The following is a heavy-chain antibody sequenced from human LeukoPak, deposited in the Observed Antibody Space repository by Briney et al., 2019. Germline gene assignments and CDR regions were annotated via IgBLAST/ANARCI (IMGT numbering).Heavy chain of an antibody. CDR3: ARNYYDSSGYHVFDY. J-gene: IGHJ4*02. CDR1: GFVFSDYC. V-gene: IGHV3-7*01. CDR2: IKPDGDKK. D-gene: IGHD3-22*01. Sequence: GGSLRLSCEASGFVFSDYCMTWVRQIPGAGLEWVANIKPDGDKKNYVDSVKGRFTVSRDNAKNTLYLQMNSLRAEDTAVYYCARNYYDSSGYHVFDYWGQGTLVTVSS.